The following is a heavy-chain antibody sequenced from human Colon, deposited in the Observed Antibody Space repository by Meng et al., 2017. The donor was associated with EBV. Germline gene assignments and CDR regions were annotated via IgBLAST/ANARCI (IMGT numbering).Heavy chain of an antibody. V-gene: IGHV4-4*02. Sequence: QWQVQESGAALVKPSETPSLSCADSGGSIRIVYSWTWVRQSPGKGLEWIGEIYHSESTNYNPSLKSRVTISVDKSKNQFSLKLTSVTAADTAVYYCARGGYYSFDYWGQRTLVTVSS. J-gene: IGHJ4*02. D-gene: IGHD5-18*01. CDR1: GGSIRIVYS. CDR3: ARGGYYSFDY. CDR2: IYHSEST.